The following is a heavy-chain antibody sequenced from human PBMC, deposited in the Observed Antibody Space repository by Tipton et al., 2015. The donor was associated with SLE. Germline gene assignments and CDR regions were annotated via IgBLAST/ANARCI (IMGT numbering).Heavy chain of an antibody. V-gene: IGHV3-30*18. CDR1: GFTFSSYG. J-gene: IGHJ4*02. CDR3: AKEGGYPYYFDY. CDR2: ISYDVNNK. Sequence: RSLRLSCAASGFTFSSYGVHWVRQAPGKGLEWVAVISYDVNNKYYADSVKGRFTISRDNSKNTLYLQMNSLRAEDTAMYYCAKEGGYPYYFDYWGQGTLVTVSS. D-gene: IGHD5-12*01.